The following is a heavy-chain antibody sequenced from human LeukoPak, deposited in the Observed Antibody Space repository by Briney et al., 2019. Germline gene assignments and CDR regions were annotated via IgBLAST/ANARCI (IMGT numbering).Heavy chain of an antibody. CDR1: GDSFSSNSAA. D-gene: IGHD6-13*01. CDR3: ARDRVIAAAWYYYGMDV. CDR2: TYYRSKWYN. J-gene: IGHJ6*02. Sequence: SQTLSLTCAISGDSFSSNSAAWNWIRQSPSRGLEWLGGTYYRSKWYNDYAVSVKSRITINPDTSKNQFSLQLNSVTPEDTAVYYCARDRVIAAAWYYYGMDVWGQGTTVTVSS. V-gene: IGHV6-1*01.